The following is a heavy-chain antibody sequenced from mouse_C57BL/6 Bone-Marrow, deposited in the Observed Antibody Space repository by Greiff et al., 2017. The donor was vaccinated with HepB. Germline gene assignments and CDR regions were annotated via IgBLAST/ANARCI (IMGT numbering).Heavy chain of an antibody. CDR2: ISDGGSYT. V-gene: IGHV5-4*03. Sequence: EVKLMESGGGLVKPGGSLKLSCAASGFTFSSYAMSWVRQTPEKRLEWVATISDGGSYTYYPDNVKGRFTISRDNAKNNLYRQMSHLKSEDTAMYYCARAGAYYGISYYAMDYWGQGTSVTVSS. CDR3: ARAGAYYGISYYAMDY. CDR1: GFTFSSYA. J-gene: IGHJ4*01. D-gene: IGHD2-10*01.